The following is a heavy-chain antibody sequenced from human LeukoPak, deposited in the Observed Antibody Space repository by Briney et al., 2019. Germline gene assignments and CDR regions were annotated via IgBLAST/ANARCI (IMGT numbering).Heavy chain of an antibody. D-gene: IGHD4-11*01. CDR2: IIPIFGTA. CDR3: ARAAVDYSTRFDY. Sequence: ASVKVSCKASGGTFSSYAISWVRQAPGQGLEWMGRIIPIFGTANYAQKFQGRVTITTDESTSTAYMELSSLRSEDTAVYYCARAAVDYSTRFDYWGQGTLVTVSS. V-gene: IGHV1-69*05. CDR1: GGTFSSYA. J-gene: IGHJ4*02.